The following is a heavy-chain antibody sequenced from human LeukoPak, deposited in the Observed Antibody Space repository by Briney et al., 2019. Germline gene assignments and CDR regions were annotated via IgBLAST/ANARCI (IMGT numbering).Heavy chain of an antibody. CDR1: GFTFSSCA. D-gene: IGHD4-11*01. Sequence: EGSLRLSCAASGFTFSSCAMSWVRQAPGKGLEWASAISGSGGSTYYADSVKGRFTISRDNSKNTLYVQMKSLRAEDTAVYYCAKLRSNYINYDAFDIWGQGTMVTVSS. V-gene: IGHV3-23*01. J-gene: IGHJ3*02. CDR3: AKLRSNYINYDAFDI. CDR2: ISGSGGST.